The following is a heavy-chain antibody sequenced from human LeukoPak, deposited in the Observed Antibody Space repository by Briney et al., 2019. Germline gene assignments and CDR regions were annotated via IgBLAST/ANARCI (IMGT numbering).Heavy chain of an antibody. V-gene: IGHV3-23*01. CDR2: ISGSGGST. Sequence: GGSLRLSCAASGFAFSSYAMSWVRQAPGKGLEWVSAISGSGGSTYYADSVKGRFTISRDNSKNTLYLQMNSLRAEDTAVYYCARGSLVVAIGRPYYYYGMDVWGQGTTVTVSS. CDR1: GFAFSSYA. D-gene: IGHD2-15*01. J-gene: IGHJ6*02. CDR3: ARGSLVVAIGRPYYYYGMDV.